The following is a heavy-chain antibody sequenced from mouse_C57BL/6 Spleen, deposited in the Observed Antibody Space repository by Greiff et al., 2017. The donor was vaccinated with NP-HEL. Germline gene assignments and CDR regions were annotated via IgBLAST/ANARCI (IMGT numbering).Heavy chain of an antibody. CDR3: ARGGIDYGSSYDY. Sequence: EVQLQQSGPELVKPGDSVKISCKASGYSFTGYFMNWVMQSHGKSLEWIGRINPYNGDTFYNQKFKGKATLTVDKSSSTAHMELRSLTSEDSAVYYCARGGIDYGSSYDYWGQGTTLTVSS. V-gene: IGHV1-20*01. J-gene: IGHJ2*01. CDR2: INPYNGDT. CDR1: GYSFTGYF. D-gene: IGHD1-1*01.